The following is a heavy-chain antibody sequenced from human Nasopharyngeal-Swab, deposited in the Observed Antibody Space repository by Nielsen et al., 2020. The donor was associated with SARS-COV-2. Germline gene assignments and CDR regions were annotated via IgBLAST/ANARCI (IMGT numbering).Heavy chain of an antibody. CDR1: GDSVSTNFVA. J-gene: IGHJ4*02. V-gene: IGHV6-1*01. CDR2: TYYRSKWYN. D-gene: IGHD7-27*01. Sequence: QTHSLTGATSGDSVSTNFVAWNWIRQSPSRGLEWLGRTYYRSKWYNDYAVSVKSRLTINPDTSKNQVSRQLNSVTPEDTAVYYCARGDWGHFDYWGQGTLVTVSS. CDR3: ARGDWGHFDY.